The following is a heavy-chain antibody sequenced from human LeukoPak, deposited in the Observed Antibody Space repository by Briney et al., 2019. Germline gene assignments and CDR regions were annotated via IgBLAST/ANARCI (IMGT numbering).Heavy chain of an antibody. J-gene: IGHJ4*02. CDR3: AKDPGSL. Sequence: GGSLRLSCAASGFTFSSYSMNWVRQAPGKGLEWVAVISYDGSNKYYADSVKGRFTISRDNSKNTLYLQMNSLRAEDTAVYYCAKDPGSLWGQGTLVTVSS. D-gene: IGHD3-10*01. CDR1: GFTFSSYS. V-gene: IGHV3-30*18. CDR2: ISYDGSNK.